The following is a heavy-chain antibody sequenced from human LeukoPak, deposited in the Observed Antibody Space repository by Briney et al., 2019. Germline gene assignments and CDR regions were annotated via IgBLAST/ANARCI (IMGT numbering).Heavy chain of an antibody. Sequence: GASVKVSCKASGYTFTGYYMHWVRQAPGQGLEWIGIINPSGGSTSYAQKFQGRVTMTRDTSTSTVYMELSSLRSEDTAVYYCARESLLRSGWDYWGQGTLVTVSS. D-gene: IGHD4-17*01. CDR3: ARESLLRSGWDY. V-gene: IGHV1-46*01. CDR2: INPSGGST. J-gene: IGHJ4*02. CDR1: GYTFTGYY.